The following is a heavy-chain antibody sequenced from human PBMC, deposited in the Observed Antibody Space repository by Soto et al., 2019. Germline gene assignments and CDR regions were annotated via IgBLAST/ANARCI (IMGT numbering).Heavy chain of an antibody. CDR1: RGTFSSYA. V-gene: IGHV1-69*13. D-gene: IGHD1-26*01. CDR3: AMIGGSYWADYYYGMDV. CDR2: IIPIFGRA. J-gene: IGHJ6*02. Sequence: SVKASCKAPRGTFSSYAISSPRQAPGQWHEWIGGIIPIFGRANYAQKFQGRVTITADESTSSGYMELSSLRSEDTAVYYCAMIGGSYWADYYYGMDVWGQGTTVTVSS.